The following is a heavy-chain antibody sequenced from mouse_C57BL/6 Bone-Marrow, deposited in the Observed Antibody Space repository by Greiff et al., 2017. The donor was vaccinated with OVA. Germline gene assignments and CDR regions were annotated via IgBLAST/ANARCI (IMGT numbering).Heavy chain of an antibody. CDR3: ARSPSEYYGSSPWFAY. V-gene: IGHV8-8*01. CDR2: IWWDDDK. J-gene: IGHJ3*01. CDR1: GFSLSTFGMG. D-gene: IGHD1-1*01. Sequence: QVTLKVSGPGILQPSQTLSLTCSFSGFSLSTFGMGVGWIRQPSGKGLEWLAHIWWDDDKYYNPALKSRLTISKDTSKNQVFLKIANVDTADTATYDCARSPSEYYGSSPWFAYWGQGTLVTVSA.